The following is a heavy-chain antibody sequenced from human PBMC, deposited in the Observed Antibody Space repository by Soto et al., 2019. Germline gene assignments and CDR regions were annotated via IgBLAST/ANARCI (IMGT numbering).Heavy chain of an antibody. CDR2: ISGSGSST. Sequence: EVQLLESGGGLVQPGGSLRLSCAASGFTFTNYVMSWVRQAPGKGLEWVSVISGSGSSTYYADSVKGRFTISRDNSKNTRYLQMNGLRAEDTAVDYCAKKSLGTYFDYWGQGTLVTVSS. J-gene: IGHJ4*02. D-gene: IGHD7-27*01. CDR1: GFTFTNYV. V-gene: IGHV3-23*01. CDR3: AKKSLGTYFDY.